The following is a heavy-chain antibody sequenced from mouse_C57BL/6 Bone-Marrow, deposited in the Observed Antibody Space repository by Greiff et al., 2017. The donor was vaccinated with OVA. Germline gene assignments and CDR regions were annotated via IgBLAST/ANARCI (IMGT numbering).Heavy chain of an antibody. CDR2: INPSTGGT. J-gene: IGHJ4*01. V-gene: IGHV1-42*01. D-gene: IGHD2-10*02. CDR1: GYSFTGYY. CDR3: ARRVYYYAMDY. Sequence: EVKLVESGPELVKPGASVKISCKASGYSFTGYYMNWVKQSPEKSLEWIGEINPSTGGTTYNQKFKAKATLTVDKSSSTAYMQLKSLTSEDSAVYYCARRVYYYAMDYWGQGTSVTVSS.